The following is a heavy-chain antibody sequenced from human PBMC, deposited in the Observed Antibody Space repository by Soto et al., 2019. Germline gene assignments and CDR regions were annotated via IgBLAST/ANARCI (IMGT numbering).Heavy chain of an antibody. D-gene: IGHD6-19*01. CDR2: IWSDGSSE. CDR3: ASGHVYYESGWYSDY. Sequence: QVQLVESGGGVVQPGRSLRLSCAASGFTFSDYGMHWVRQAPGKGLEWVAAIWSDGSSEYYADSVKGRFTISGDNSKDTLFLQMSSLRADDTAVYFCASGHVYYESGWYSDYWGQGTLVTVSS. J-gene: IGHJ4*02. V-gene: IGHV3-33*01. CDR1: GFTFSDYG.